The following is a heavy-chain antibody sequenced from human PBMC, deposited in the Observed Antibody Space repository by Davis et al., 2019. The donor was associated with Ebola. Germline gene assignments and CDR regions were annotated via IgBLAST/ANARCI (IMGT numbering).Heavy chain of an antibody. Sequence: ASVKVSCKASGYTFTSYAMHWVRQAPGQRLEWMGWINAGNGNTKYSQKFQGRVTITRDTSASTAYMELSSLRSEDTAVYYCAREAYCGGDCYSLEFVYWGQGTLVTVSS. V-gene: IGHV1-3*01. CDR1: GYTFTSYA. CDR2: INAGNGNT. J-gene: IGHJ4*02. CDR3: AREAYCGGDCYSLEFVY. D-gene: IGHD2-21*02.